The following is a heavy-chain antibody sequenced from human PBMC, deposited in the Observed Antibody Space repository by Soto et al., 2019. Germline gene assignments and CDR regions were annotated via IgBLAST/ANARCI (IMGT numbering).Heavy chain of an antibody. CDR3: ARQGAELGYCTNGVCSYYYYYMDV. CDR2: IYYSGST. CDR1: GGSISSYY. D-gene: IGHD2-8*01. J-gene: IGHJ6*03. Sequence: QVQLQESGPGLVKPSETLSLTCTVSGGSISSYYWSWIRQPPGKGLEWIGSIYYSGSTNYNPSLKSRVTISVDTSKNQFSLKLSSVTAADTAVYYCARQGAELGYCTNGVCSYYYYYMDVWGKGTTVTVSS. V-gene: IGHV4-59*08.